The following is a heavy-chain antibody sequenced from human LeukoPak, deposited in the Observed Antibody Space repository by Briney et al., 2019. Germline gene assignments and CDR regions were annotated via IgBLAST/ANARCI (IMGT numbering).Heavy chain of an antibody. J-gene: IGHJ4*02. D-gene: IGHD6-19*01. Sequence: SETQSLTCAVSGYSISSGYYWGWIRQPPGKGLEWIGSIYHSGSTYYNPSLKSRVTISVDTSKNQFSLKLSSVTAADTAVYYCARGQWLVRVYFDYWGQGTLVTVSS. CDR1: GYSISSGYY. CDR3: ARGQWLVRVYFDY. CDR2: IYHSGST. V-gene: IGHV4-38-2*01.